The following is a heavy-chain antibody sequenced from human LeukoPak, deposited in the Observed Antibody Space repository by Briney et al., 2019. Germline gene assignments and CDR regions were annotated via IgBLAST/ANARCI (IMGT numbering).Heavy chain of an antibody. V-gene: IGHV1-18*01. J-gene: IGHJ4*02. CDR2: ISAYNGNT. CDR3: ARAYLYYYDIFTGYPLDY. D-gene: IGHD3-9*01. Sequence: ASVKVSCKASGYTFTSYGISWVRQAPGQGLEWMGWISAYNGNTNYAQKLQGRVTMTTDTSTSTAYMELRSLRSDDTAVYYCARAYLYYYDIFTGYPLDYWGQGTLVTVSS. CDR1: GYTFTSYG.